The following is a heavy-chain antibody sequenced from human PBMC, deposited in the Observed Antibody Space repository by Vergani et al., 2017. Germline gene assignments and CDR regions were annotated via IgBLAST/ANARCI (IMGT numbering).Heavy chain of an antibody. J-gene: IGHJ5*02. Sequence: VQLVESGGGVVQPGGSLRLSCAASGFTFDDYAMHWVRQAPGKGLEWVSLISWDGGSTYYADSVKGRFTISRDNSKNSLYLQMNSLRAEDTALYYCAKEAVRGSLGWFDPWGQGTLVTVSS. CDR3: AKEAVRGSLGWFDP. CDR2: ISWDGGST. D-gene: IGHD3-10*01. V-gene: IGHV3-43D*03. CDR1: GFTFDDYA.